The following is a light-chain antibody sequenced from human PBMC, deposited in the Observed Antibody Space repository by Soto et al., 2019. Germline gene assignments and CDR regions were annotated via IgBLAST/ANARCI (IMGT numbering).Light chain of an antibody. V-gene: IGLV3-21*02. CDR1: ELGSES. Sequence: SYELTQPPSVSVAPGQTARLTCGGSELGSESVHWYQQKPCQAPVLVVYDDSDRPSGIPERLSGSNSGDTATRTISRVEVGDEADYHCQVWDSSGDHPHVVFGGGTKLTV. CDR2: DDS. J-gene: IGLJ2*01. CDR3: QVWDSSGDHPHVV.